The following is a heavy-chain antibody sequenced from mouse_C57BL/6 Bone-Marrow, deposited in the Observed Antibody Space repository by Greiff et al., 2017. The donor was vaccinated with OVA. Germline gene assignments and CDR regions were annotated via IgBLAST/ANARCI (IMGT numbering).Heavy chain of an antibody. J-gene: IGHJ2*01. CDR2: ISYDGSN. D-gene: IGHD1-1*01. CDR3: ARDYCGSSTCYFDY. CDR1: GYSITSGYY. V-gene: IGHV3-6*01. Sequence: VQLKESGPGLVKPSQSLSLTCSVTGYSITSGYYWNWIRQFPGNKLEWMGYISYDGSNNYNPSLKNRISITRDTSKNQFFLKLNSVTTEDTATSNCARDYCGSSTCYFDYWGKGTTLTVSS.